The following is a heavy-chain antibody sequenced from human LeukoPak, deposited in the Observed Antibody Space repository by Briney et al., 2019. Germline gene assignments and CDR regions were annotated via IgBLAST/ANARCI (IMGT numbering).Heavy chain of an antibody. Sequence: GGSLRLSCAASGFTVSSNYVSWVRQAPGKGLEWVSVSYSDGTTFYADSVKGRFTMSRDNSKNTVFLHMNSLRAEDTAVYYCARDVEYYGTRDYSRAFDIWGQGTMVTVSS. CDR1: GFTVSSNY. CDR2: SYSDGTT. CDR3: ARDVEYYGTRDYSRAFDI. J-gene: IGHJ3*02. D-gene: IGHD3-22*01. V-gene: IGHV3-66*01.